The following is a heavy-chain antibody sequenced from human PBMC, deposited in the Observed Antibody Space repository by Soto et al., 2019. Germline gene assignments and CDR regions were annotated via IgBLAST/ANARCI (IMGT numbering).Heavy chain of an antibody. Sequence: PGGSLRLSCAASGFTFSSYAMSRVRQAPGKGLEWVSAISGSGGSTYYADSVKGRFTISRDNSKNTLYLQMNSLRAEDTAVYYCAILSPPHYYYYGMDVWGQGTTVTVSS. V-gene: IGHV3-23*01. CDR2: ISGSGGST. J-gene: IGHJ6*02. CDR1: GFTFSSYA. CDR3: AILSPPHYYYYGMDV.